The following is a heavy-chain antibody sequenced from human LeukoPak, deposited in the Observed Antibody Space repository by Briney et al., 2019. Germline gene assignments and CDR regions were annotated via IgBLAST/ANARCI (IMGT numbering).Heavy chain of an antibody. V-gene: IGHV1-69*05. J-gene: IGHJ3*02. Sequence: SVKVSCKASGGTFSSYAISWVRQAPGQGLEWMGGIIPIFGTANYAQKFQGRVTVTTDESTSTAYMELSSLRSEDTAVYYCARIADFVPVNRVYYDSSGCYLAFDIWGQGTMVTVSS. D-gene: IGHD3-22*01. CDR3: ARIADFVPVNRVYYDSSGCYLAFDI. CDR1: GGTFSSYA. CDR2: IIPIFGTA.